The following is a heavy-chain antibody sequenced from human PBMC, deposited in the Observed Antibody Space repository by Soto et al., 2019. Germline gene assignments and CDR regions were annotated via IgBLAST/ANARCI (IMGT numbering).Heavy chain of an antibody. Sequence: SETLSLTCTVSGGSVSSGSYYWSWIRQPPGKGLEWIGYIYYSGSTNYNPSLKSRVTISVDTSKNQFSLKLSSVTAADTAVYYCASVAVAGTEEYYYYGMDVWGQGTTVTVSS. V-gene: IGHV4-61*01. CDR3: ASVAVAGTEEYYYYGMDV. CDR2: IYYSGST. CDR1: GGSVSSGSYY. D-gene: IGHD6-19*01. J-gene: IGHJ6*02.